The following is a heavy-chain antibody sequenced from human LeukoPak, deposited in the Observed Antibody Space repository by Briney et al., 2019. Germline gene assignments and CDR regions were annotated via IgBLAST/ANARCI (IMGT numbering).Heavy chain of an antibody. CDR1: GGSISSGGYY. J-gene: IGHJ6*02. V-gene: IGHV4-31*03. CDR3: ARDVPKKAPYGVDV. CDR2: IYYSGST. Sequence: SETLSLTCTVSGGSISSGGYYWSWIRQHPGKDLEWIGYIYYSGSTYYNPSLKSRVTISLDTSKNQFSLKLTSVTAADTAVYYCARDVPKKAPYGVDVWGQGTTVTVSS. D-gene: IGHD2-2*01.